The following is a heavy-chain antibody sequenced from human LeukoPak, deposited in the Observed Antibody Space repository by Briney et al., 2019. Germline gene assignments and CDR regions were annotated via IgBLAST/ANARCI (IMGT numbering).Heavy chain of an antibody. CDR1: GGSISSYY. CDR3: ARESAIFGVFIVAFDY. D-gene: IGHD3-3*01. J-gene: IGHJ4*02. Sequence: PSETLSLTCTVSGGSISSYYWNWIRQPAGKGLEWIGRIYSSGSTNYNPSLKSRVTMSVDTSKNQSSLKLNSVTAADTAVYYCARESAIFGVFIVAFDYWGQGALVTVSS. V-gene: IGHV4-4*07. CDR2: IYSSGST.